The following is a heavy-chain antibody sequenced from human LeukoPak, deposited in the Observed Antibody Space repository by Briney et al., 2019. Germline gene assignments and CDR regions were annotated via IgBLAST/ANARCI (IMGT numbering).Heavy chain of an antibody. V-gene: IGHV4-34*01. CDR2: INHSGST. J-gene: IGHJ6*02. Sequence: SETLSLTCAVYGGSFSGYYWSWIRQPPGKGLEWIGEINHSGSTNYNPSLKSRVTISVDTSKNQFSLKLSSVTAADTAVYYCARVSRIAAARAGMDVWGQGTTVSVFS. CDR1: GGSFSGYY. D-gene: IGHD6-25*01. CDR3: ARVSRIAAARAGMDV.